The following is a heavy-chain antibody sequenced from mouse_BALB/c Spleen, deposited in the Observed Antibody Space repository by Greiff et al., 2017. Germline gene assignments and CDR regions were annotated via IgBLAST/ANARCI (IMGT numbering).Heavy chain of an antibody. V-gene: IGHV1-69*02. CDR3: ARNGNYYFDY. CDR2: IDPSDSET. CDR1: GYTFTSYW. Sequence: QVQLQQPGAELVKPGAPVKLSCKASGYTFTSYWMNWVKQRPGRGLECIGRIDPSDSETHYNQKFKDKATLTVDKSSSTAYIQLSSLTSEDSAVYYCARNGNYYFDYWGQGTTLTVSS. D-gene: IGHD2-1*01. J-gene: IGHJ2*01.